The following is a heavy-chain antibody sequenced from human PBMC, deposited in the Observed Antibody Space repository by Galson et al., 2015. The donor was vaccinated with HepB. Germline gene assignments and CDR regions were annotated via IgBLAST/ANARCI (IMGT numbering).Heavy chain of an antibody. D-gene: IGHD6-13*01. CDR3: AIAPIAAAGIEYWFDP. V-gene: IGHV1-46*04. Sequence: SVKVSCKASGYTFTSYYMHWVRQAPGQGLGWMGIINPSGGSTSYAQKLQGRVTMTRDTSTSTVYMELSGLRSEDTAVYYCAIAPIAAAGIEYWFDPWGQGTLVTVSS. J-gene: IGHJ5*02. CDR2: INPSGGST. CDR1: GYTFTSYY.